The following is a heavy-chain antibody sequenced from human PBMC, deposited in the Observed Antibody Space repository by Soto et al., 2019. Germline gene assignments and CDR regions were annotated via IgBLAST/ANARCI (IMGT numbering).Heavy chain of an antibody. J-gene: IGHJ4*02. CDR2: IKSKADGGAI. CDR1: GFTFSDVW. V-gene: IGHV3-15*01. D-gene: IGHD3-10*02. CDR3: TIDNMLGGTSPQFHY. Sequence: PGGSLRLSCAASGFTFSDVWMSWVRQIPGKGLEWVGRIKSKADGGAIDFAAPVKGRFSISGDDSKNTLYLQMNNLRIEDTAIYFCTIDNMLGGTSPQFHYWGQGTLVTVSS.